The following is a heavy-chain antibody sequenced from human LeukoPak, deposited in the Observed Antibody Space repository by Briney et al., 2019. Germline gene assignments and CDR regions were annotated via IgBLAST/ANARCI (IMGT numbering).Heavy chain of an antibody. J-gene: IGHJ5*02. Sequence: GASLKLSCKASGYTFTSYDINWVRQATGQGLEWMGCMNPNTGNTGYAQKFQGRVTMTRDTSISTAYMELISLRSEDTAVYYCARGLFWFGDLKTHWFDPWGQGTQVTVSS. V-gene: IGHV1-8*01. D-gene: IGHD3-10*01. CDR3: ARGLFWFGDLKTHWFDP. CDR1: GYTFTSYD. CDR2: MNPNTGNT.